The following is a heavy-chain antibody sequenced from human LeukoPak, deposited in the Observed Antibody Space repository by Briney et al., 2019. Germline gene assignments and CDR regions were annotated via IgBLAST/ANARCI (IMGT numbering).Heavy chain of an antibody. CDR3: ARGHYYDSSGYYGLFDY. V-gene: IGHV3-11*01. CDR2: ISSSGSTI. CDR1: GFTFSDYY. D-gene: IGHD3-22*01. J-gene: IGHJ4*02. Sequence: PGGSLRLSCAASGFTFSDYYMSWIRQAPGKGLVWVSYISSSGSTIYYADSVKGRFTISRDNAKNSLYLQMNSLRDEDTAVYYCARGHYYDSSGYYGLFDYWGQGTLVTVSS.